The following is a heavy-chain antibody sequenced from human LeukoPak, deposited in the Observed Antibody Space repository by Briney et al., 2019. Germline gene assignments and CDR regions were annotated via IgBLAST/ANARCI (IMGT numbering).Heavy chain of an antibody. CDR1: GGTFRSYV. J-gene: IGHJ3*02. CDR2: IIPIFGTA. CDR3: ARDRVSSGWVDAFDI. Sequence: SVKVSCKASGGTFRSYVISWLRQAAGQGLAWMGGIIPIFGTASYAQKFQGRVTISTDVSRNTAYMELSSLRSEDTAVYYCARDRVSSGWVDAFDIWGQGTMVTVSS. V-gene: IGHV1-69*05. D-gene: IGHD6-19*01.